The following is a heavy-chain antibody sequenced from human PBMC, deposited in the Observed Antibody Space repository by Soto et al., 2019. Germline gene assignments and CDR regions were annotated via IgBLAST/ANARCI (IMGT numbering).Heavy chain of an antibody. CDR1: GGSSSSGGYY. J-gene: IGHJ4*02. CDR2: IYYSGST. Sequence: SXTLSLTCTVSGGSSSSGGYYCSWIRQHPGKGLEWIGYIYYSGSTYYNPSLKSRVTISVDTSKNQFSLKLSSVTAADTAVYYCARVRGQQLVFDYWGQGTLVTVSS. CDR3: ARVRGQQLVFDY. D-gene: IGHD6-13*01. V-gene: IGHV4-31*03.